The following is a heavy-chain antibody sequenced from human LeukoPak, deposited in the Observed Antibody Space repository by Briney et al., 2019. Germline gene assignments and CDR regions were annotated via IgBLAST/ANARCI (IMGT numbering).Heavy chain of an antibody. CDR2: INHSGST. V-gene: IGHV4-34*01. CDR1: GGSFSGYY. CDR3: ARGGWDYYDSSGAPYYFDY. Sequence: SETLSLTCAVYGGSFSGYYWSWIRQPPGKGLEWIAEINHSGSTNYNPSLKSRVTISVDTSKNQFSLKLSSVTAADTAVYYCARGGWDYYDSSGAPYYFDYWGQGTLVTVSS. J-gene: IGHJ4*02. D-gene: IGHD3-22*01.